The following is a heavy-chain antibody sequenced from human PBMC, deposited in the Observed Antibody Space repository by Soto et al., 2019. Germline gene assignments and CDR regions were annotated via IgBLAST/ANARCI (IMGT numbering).Heavy chain of an antibody. CDR1: GYSRTSYW. CDR3: AIITIFGVVSPDAFDI. CDR2: IDPGDSDT. V-gene: IGHV5-51*01. D-gene: IGHD3-3*01. Sequence: GESLNISWQGSGYSRTSYWIGWVRQMPGKGLEWMGIIDPGDSDTRYSPSFQGQVTNSADKSISTAYLQWSSLKASDTAMYYCAIITIFGVVSPDAFDIWGQGKMVTVSS. J-gene: IGHJ3*02.